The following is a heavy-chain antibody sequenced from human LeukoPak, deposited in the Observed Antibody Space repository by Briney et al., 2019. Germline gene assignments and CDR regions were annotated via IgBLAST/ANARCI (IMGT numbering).Heavy chain of an antibody. Sequence: GGSRRLSCAASGFTFDDYAMHWVRQAPGKGLEWVSGISRNSGSIGYADSVKGRFTISRDNAKNSLYLQMNSLRAEDTALYYCAKDGEPAAIYSDAFDIWGQGTMVTVSS. CDR2: ISRNSGSI. CDR1: GFTFDDYA. CDR3: AKDGEPAAIYSDAFDI. D-gene: IGHD2-2*01. V-gene: IGHV3-9*01. J-gene: IGHJ3*02.